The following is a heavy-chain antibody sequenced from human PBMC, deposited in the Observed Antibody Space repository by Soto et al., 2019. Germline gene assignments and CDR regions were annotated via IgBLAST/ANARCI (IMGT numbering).Heavy chain of an antibody. CDR2: IIPIFGTA. V-gene: IGHV1-69*01. J-gene: IGHJ4*02. CDR3: ARGDGAASFDF. Sequence: QVQLVQSGAEVKKPGSAVKVSCKASGGTFSSYAISWVRQAPGQGLEWMGGIIPIFGTANYAQKFQGRVTITASESTGTAYMELSSLRSEDTAVYYWARGDGAASFDFWGQGTLLTVSS. D-gene: IGHD2-8*01. CDR1: GGTFSSYA.